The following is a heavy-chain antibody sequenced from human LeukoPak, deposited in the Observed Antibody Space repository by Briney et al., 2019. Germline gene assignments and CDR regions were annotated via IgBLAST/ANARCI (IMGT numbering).Heavy chain of an antibody. D-gene: IGHD4/OR15-4a*01. Sequence: SETLSLTCTVSGGSISSSSYYWGWIRQPPGKGLEWIGSIHYSGSTYYNPSLKSRVTISVDRSKNQFSLKLSSVTAADTAVYYCAREGTMASAFDIWGQGTMVTVSS. CDR2: IHYSGST. CDR3: AREGTMASAFDI. J-gene: IGHJ3*02. CDR1: GGSISSSSYY. V-gene: IGHV4-39*07.